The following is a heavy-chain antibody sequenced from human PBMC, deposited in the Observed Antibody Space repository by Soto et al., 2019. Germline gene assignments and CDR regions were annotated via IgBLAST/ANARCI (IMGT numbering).Heavy chain of an antibody. D-gene: IGHD1-1*01. CDR1: GFTFSSYS. CDR3: ARDQSWHDLVWWFDP. CDR2: VSGSGGNT. J-gene: IGHJ5*02. V-gene: IGHV3-23*01. Sequence: GGSLRLSCAASGFTFSSYSMSWVRQAPGEGLEWVSGVSGSGGNTNYADSVKGRFTISRDNSKNTLYLQMNSLTSEDTAVYYCARDQSWHDLVWWFDPWGQGTLVTVSS.